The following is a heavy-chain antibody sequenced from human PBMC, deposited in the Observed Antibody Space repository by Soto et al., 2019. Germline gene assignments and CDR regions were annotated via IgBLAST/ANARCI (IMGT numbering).Heavy chain of an antibody. Sequence: EVRLLESGGDLVHPGGSLTLSCAASGFTFTSYAMSWVRQAPGKGLEWVSATSGSGDTTYYEDSVKGRFTISRDNSKKTLYLQMNSLRAEDTAIYYCAKMVHGGYVSYFDYCGQGTLVTVSS. CDR2: TSGSGDTT. V-gene: IGHV3-23*01. J-gene: IGHJ4*02. CDR3: AKMVHGGYVSYFDY. CDR1: GFTFTSYA. D-gene: IGHD5-12*01.